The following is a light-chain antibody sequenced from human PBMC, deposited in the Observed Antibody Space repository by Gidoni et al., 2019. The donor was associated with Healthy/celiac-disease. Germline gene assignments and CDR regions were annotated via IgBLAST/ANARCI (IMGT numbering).Light chain of an antibody. Sequence: SYELTQPPSVSVSPGQTARITCSGDALPKQYASWYQQKPGQAPVLGIYKDSERPSGIPERFSGSSSGTTVTLTISGVQAEDEADYYCQSADSSGTYEVFGGGTKLTVL. J-gene: IGLJ2*01. CDR3: QSADSSGTYEV. CDR1: ALPKQY. CDR2: KDS. V-gene: IGLV3-25*03.